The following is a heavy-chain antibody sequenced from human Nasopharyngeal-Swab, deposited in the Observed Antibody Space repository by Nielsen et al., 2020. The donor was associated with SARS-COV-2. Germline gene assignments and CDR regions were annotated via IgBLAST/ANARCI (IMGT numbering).Heavy chain of an antibody. J-gene: IGHJ2*01. V-gene: IGHV1-18*04. CDR1: GYTFISYG. Sequence: ASVKVSCKASGYTFISYGISWVRQAPGQGLEWMGWISAYNGNTNYAQKLQGRVTMTTDTSTSTAYLELRSLRSDDTAVYYCARSTNWGSGWYFDLWGRGTLVTVSS. CDR3: ARSTNWGSGWYFDL. D-gene: IGHD7-27*01. CDR2: ISAYNGNT.